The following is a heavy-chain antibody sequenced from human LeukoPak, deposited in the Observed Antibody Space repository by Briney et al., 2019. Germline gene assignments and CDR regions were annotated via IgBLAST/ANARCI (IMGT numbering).Heavy chain of an antibody. CDR1: GGTFSSYA. J-gene: IGHJ4*02. CDR3: GLARPPPKPFDY. D-gene: IGHD2-21*01. Sequence: ASVKVSCKASGGTFSSYAISWVRQAPGQGLEWMGGIIPIFGTANYAQKFQGRVTITADESTSAAYMELSSLRSEDTAVYYCGLARPPPKPFDYWGQGTLVTVSS. CDR2: IIPIFGTA. V-gene: IGHV1-69*13.